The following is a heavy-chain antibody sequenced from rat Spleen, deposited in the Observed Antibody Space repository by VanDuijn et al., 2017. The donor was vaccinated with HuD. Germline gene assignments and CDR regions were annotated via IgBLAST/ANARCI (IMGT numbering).Heavy chain of an antibody. CDR3: VRHALMYTTDSFTY. CDR2: ISPSGGST. V-gene: IGHV5-25*01. J-gene: IGHJ2*01. CDR1: GFTFSNYY. D-gene: IGHD1-6*01. Sequence: EVQLVESGGGLVQPGRSMKLSCAASGFTFSNYYMAWVRQAPTKGLEWVASISPSGGSTYYRDSVKGRFTISRDNAKNTLYLQMDSLRSEDTATYYCVRHALMYTTDSFTYWGQGVMVTVSS.